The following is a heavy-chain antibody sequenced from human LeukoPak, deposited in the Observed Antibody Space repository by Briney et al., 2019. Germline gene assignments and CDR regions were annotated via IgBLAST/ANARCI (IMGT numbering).Heavy chain of an antibody. D-gene: IGHD6-13*01. Sequence: SETLSLTCTVSGASISSSSYYWGWIRQPPGKGLEWIGNFYYSVKTYYNPSLQSRVTISVDTSKNQFSLKLSSVTAADTAVYYCARDLGGIAAAVSSLEYYYGMDVWGQGTTVTVSS. CDR1: GASISSSSYY. V-gene: IGHV4-39*07. J-gene: IGHJ6*02. CDR2: FYYSVKT. CDR3: ARDLGGIAAAVSSLEYYYGMDV.